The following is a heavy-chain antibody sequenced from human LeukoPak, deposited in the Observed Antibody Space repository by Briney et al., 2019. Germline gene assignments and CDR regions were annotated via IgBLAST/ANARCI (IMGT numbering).Heavy chain of an antibody. CDR1: GFTFSDYH. CDR2: ISSSGSTI. Sequence: GGSLRLSCAASGFTFSDYHMSWIRQAPGKGLEWVSYISSSGSTICYADSVKGRFTISRDNAKNSLYLQMNSLRAEDTAVYYCARDRTLYSYGTYYWGQGTLVTVSS. J-gene: IGHJ4*02. D-gene: IGHD5-18*01. V-gene: IGHV3-11*01. CDR3: ARDRTLYSYGTYY.